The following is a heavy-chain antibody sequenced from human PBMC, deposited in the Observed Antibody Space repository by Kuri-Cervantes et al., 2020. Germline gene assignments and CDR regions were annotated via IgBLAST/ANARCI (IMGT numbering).Heavy chain of an antibody. CDR1: GGSISSGGYY. J-gene: IGHJ4*02. CDR2: IYYSGST. D-gene: IGHD6-19*01. CDR3: ARVNLRSSVYFDY. Sequence: SETLSLTCAVSGGSISSGGYYWSWIRQPSGKGLEWIGYIYYSGSTNYNPSLKSRVTISVDTSKNQFSLKLSSVTAADTAVYYCARVNLRSSVYFDYWGQGTLVTVSS. V-gene: IGHV4-61*08.